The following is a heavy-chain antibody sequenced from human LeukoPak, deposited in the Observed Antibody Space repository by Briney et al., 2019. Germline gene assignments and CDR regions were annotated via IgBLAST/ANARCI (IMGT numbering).Heavy chain of an antibody. V-gene: IGHV4-34*01. D-gene: IGHD5-18*01. CDR1: GGSFSGYY. Sequence: PSETLSLTCAIYGGSFSGYYWNWIRQPPGKGLEWIGELNHRGSTNDNPSPKSRVTMSVDTSKKQFSLKLSSVTAADTAVYYCAGGYNYGSDAFDIWGQGTMVTVSS. CDR3: AGGYNYGSDAFDI. J-gene: IGHJ3*02. CDR2: LNHRGST.